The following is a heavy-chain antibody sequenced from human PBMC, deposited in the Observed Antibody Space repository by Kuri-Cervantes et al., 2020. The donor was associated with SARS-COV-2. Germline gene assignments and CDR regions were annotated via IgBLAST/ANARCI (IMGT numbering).Heavy chain of an antibody. Sequence: GSLRLSCDVSGGSISSGNWWNWIRQPPGKGLEWIGEIYHSGTTNYNPPLESRVTISVDTSKNQFSLKLSSVTAADTAVYYCARGFEKGHRAPEYSGSLVVFDPWGQGTLVTVSS. CDR1: GGSISSGNW. J-gene: IGHJ5*02. V-gene: IGHV4-4*02. CDR3: ARGFEKGHRAPEYSGSLVVFDP. CDR2: IYHSGTT. D-gene: IGHD6-6*01.